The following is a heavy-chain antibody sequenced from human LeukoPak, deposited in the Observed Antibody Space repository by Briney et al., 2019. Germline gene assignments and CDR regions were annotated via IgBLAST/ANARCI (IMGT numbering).Heavy chain of an antibody. CDR3: AREIGPFDY. Sequence: QPGGSLRLSCVASGFTFSSDAMSWVRQAPGKGLEWGSVISGNGDNTSYADSATGRFTLARDNSKNKEYQQMHSPRTEDTAADEPAREIGPFDYLGGGDLVTVPP. CDR2: ISGNGDNT. J-gene: IGHJ4*02. CDR1: GFTFSSDA. V-gene: IGHV3-23*01.